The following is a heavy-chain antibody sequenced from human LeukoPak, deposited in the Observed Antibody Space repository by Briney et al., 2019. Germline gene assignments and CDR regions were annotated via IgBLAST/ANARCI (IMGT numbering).Heavy chain of an antibody. CDR2: IYYRGST. CDR1: GGSISSYY. CDR3: ARSPADPEGTKYYDFWSGYSRVVVRYFDY. D-gene: IGHD3-3*01. V-gene: IGHV4-59*01. Sequence: SETLSLTCTVSGGSISSYYWSWIRQPPGKGLEWIGYIYYRGSTNYNPSLKSRVTISVDTSKNQFSLKLSSVPAADQAVYYCARSPADPEGTKYYDFWSGYSRVVVRYFDYWGQGTLVTVSS. J-gene: IGHJ4*02.